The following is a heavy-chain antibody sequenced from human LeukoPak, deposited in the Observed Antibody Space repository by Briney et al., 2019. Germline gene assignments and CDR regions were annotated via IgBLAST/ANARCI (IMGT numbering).Heavy chain of an antibody. J-gene: IGHJ4*02. D-gene: IGHD5-18*01. Sequence: GGSLRLSCAASGFTFSSYWMHWVRHAPGKGLEWVSAISGSGGSTYYADSVKGRFTISRDNSKNTLYLQMNSLRAEDTAVYYCASAWIQLWSDPDYWGQGALVTVSS. CDR1: GFTFSSYW. CDR3: ASAWIQLWSDPDY. V-gene: IGHV3-23*01. CDR2: ISGSGGST.